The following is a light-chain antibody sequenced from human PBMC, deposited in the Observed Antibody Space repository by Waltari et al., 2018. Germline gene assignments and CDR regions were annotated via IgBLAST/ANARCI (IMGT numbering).Light chain of an antibody. CDR3: QTWGNGFVV. V-gene: IGLV4-69*01. J-gene: IGLJ2*01. CDR1: SGHSDYS. CDR2: LDSDGSH. Sequence: QLALTQSPSASASLGASVKLTCTLSSGHSDYSIAWHPQQPEKGPRYLMKLDSDGSHTMGDGIPHRFSGSSSGAERYLTISSLQYEDEADYYCQTWGNGFVVFGGGTKLTVL.